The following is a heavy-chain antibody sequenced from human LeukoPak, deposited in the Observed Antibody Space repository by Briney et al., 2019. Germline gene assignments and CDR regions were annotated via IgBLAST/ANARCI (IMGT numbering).Heavy chain of an antibody. Sequence: GESLKISCKGSGYSFTSYWISWVRQMPGKGLEWMGRIDPGDSYTNYSPSFQGHVTISADKSISTAYLQWNSLKASDTAMYYCARQDGSSWYFDYWGQGTLVTVSS. J-gene: IGHJ4*02. V-gene: IGHV5-10-1*01. CDR3: ARQDGSSWYFDY. CDR1: GYSFTSYW. D-gene: IGHD6-13*01. CDR2: IDPGDSYT.